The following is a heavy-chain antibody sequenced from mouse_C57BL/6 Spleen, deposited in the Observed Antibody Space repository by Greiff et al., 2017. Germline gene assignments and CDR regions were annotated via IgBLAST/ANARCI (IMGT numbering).Heavy chain of an antibody. CDR2: IDPSDSYT. V-gene: IGHV1-69*01. CDR3: ARWPDGYCEYFDV. J-gene: IGHJ1*03. Sequence: QVQLQQPGAELVMPGASVKLSCKASGYTFTSYWMHWVKQRPGQGLEWIGEIDPSDSYTNYTQKFKGKSTLTVDKSSSTAYMQLSSLTSEESAVYYCARWPDGYCEYFDVWGTGTTVTVSS. CDR1: GYTFTSYW. D-gene: IGHD2-3*01.